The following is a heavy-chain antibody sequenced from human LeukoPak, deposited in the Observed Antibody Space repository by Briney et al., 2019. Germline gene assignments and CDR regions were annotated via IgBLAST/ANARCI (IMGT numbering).Heavy chain of an antibody. CDR3: ARVLDYYDSSGYPHDAFDI. D-gene: IGHD3-22*01. J-gene: IGHJ3*02. Sequence: SETLSLTCTVSGGSISSYYWSWIRQPPGKGLEWIGYIYYSGSTNYNPSLKSRVTISVDTSKNQFSLKLSSVTAADTAVYYCARVLDYYDSSGYPHDAFDIWGQGTMVTVSS. CDR1: GGSISSYY. V-gene: IGHV4-59*12. CDR2: IYYSGST.